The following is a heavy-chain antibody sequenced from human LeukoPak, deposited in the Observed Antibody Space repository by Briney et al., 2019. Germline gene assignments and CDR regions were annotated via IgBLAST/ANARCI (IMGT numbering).Heavy chain of an antibody. Sequence: SETLSLTCAVYGGSFSDHYWTWIRQPRGKGLEWIAEINHGGRTNYNPSLKSRVIISVDTSKMQFSLNLTSVTAADTALYYCAKGQAIATRSFSWDSWGQGTLVTVSS. D-gene: IGHD6-6*01. CDR2: INHGGRT. V-gene: IGHV4-34*01. CDR3: AKGQAIATRSFSWDS. CDR1: GGSFSDHY. J-gene: IGHJ4*02.